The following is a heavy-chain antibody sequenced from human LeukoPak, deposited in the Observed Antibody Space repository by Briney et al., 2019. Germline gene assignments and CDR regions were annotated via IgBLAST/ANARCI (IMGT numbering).Heavy chain of an antibody. CDR2: ILQDAETT. V-gene: IGHV3-23*01. CDR3: TKRDGQSFDY. J-gene: IGHJ4*02. Sequence: GGSLRLSCAASGFSFSTSMMSWVRRVPGQGLEWVSTILQDAETTYYADSVRGRFTISRDNFKDTLFLQLSSLRAEDTAIYYCTKRDGQSFDYWGQGALVTVSS. CDR1: GFSFSTSM. D-gene: IGHD5-24*01.